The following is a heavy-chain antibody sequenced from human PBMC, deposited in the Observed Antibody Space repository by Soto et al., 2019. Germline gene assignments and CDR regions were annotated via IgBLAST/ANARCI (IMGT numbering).Heavy chain of an antibody. Sequence: EVQLVESGGGLVKPGGSLRLSCVGSAFIFSDHSMNWVRQAPGKGLEWVTSIGDTGTFIYYADSVKGRFTISRDNAKNSLFLQMDSLRPEDTAVYYCERDQRYLRQGYSDYWGQGTQVTVSS. D-gene: IGHD4-4*01. CDR2: IGDTGTFI. CDR3: ERDQRYLRQGYSDY. J-gene: IGHJ4*02. CDR1: AFIFSDHS. V-gene: IGHV3-21*01.